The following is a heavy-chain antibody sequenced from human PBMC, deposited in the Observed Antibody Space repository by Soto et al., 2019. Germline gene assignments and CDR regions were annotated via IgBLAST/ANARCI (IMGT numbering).Heavy chain of an antibody. CDR3: ATQSSIAPRADYCSCGLDV. J-gene: IGHJ6*02. CDR2: IFSGGST. V-gene: IGHV3-53*01. D-gene: IGHD6-6*01. Sequence: GGSLRLSCAASGFTVSSNYMSWVRQAPGKGLERVSVIFSGGSTYYADSVKVRFTISRDNSKNTLYLQMNSPIAEDTVVYYCATQSSIAPRADYCSCGLDVWGQGTMVTVSS. CDR1: GFTVSSNY.